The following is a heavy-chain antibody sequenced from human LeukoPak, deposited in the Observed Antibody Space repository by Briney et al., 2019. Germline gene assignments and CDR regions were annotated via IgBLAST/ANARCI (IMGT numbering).Heavy chain of an antibody. CDR2: IYYSGST. J-gene: IGHJ4*02. V-gene: IGHV4-59*08. D-gene: IGHD5-12*01. CDR1: GGSISSYY. Sequence: SETLSLTCTVSGGSISSYYMSWVRQPPGKGLEWIWYIYYSGSTNYNPSLKSRGTISVATSKNQFSLKLSSVTAADTAVYYCASQSRRYSGYDPLTYFDYWGQGTLVTVSS. CDR3: ASQSRRYSGYDPLTYFDY.